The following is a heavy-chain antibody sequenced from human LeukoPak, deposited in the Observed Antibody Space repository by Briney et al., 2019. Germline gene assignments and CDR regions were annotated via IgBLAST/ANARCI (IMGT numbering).Heavy chain of an antibody. V-gene: IGHV1-69*05. CDR1: GGTFSSYA. CDR2: IIPIFGTA. J-gene: IGHJ4*02. D-gene: IGHD3-22*01. CDR3: ARDMGYSDSSGCYLY. Sequence: SVKVSCKASGGTFSSYAISWVRQAPGQGLEWMGRIIPIFGTANYAQKFQGRVTITTDESTSTAYMELSSLRSEDTAVYYCARDMGYSDSSGCYLYWGQGTLVTVSS.